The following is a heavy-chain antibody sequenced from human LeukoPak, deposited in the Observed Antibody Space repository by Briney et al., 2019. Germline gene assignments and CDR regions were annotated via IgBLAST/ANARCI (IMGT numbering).Heavy chain of an antibody. CDR2: IYTSGST. D-gene: IGHD1-1*01. CDR3: ARDYNDAFDI. V-gene: IGHV4-61*02. CDR1: GYSISSGYY. J-gene: IGHJ3*02. Sequence: SETLSLTCAVSGYSISSGYYWSWIRQPAGKGLEWIGRIYTSGSTNYNPSLKSRVTISVDTSKNQFSLKLSSVTAADTAVYYCARDYNDAFDIWGQGTMVTVSS.